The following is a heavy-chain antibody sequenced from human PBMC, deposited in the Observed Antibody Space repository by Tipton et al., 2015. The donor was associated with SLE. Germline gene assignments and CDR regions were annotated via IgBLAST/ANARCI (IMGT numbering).Heavy chain of an antibody. CDR2: IFFTGRT. J-gene: IGHJ1*01. CDR1: GASISSGNYF. CDR3: ARGSGWYQY. V-gene: IGHV4-61*02. Sequence: TLSLTCTVSGASISSGNYFYTWIRQPAGKGLEWIGRIFFTGRTEYNPSLMSRVTISIDTSKNQFYLRLISATAADTAIYYCARGSGWYQYWGRGIQVTVSS. D-gene: IGHD6-19*01.